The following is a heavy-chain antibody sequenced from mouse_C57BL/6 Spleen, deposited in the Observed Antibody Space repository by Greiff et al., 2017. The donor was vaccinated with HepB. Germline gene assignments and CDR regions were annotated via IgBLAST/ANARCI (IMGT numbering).Heavy chain of an antibody. V-gene: IGHV5-17*01. Sequence: EVQLVESGGGLVKPGGSLKLSCAASGFTFSDYGMHWVRQAPETGLEWVAYISSGSSTIYYADTVKGRFTISRDNAKNTLFLQMTSLRSEDTAMYYCARNYYGSSYYWYFDVWGTGTTVTVSS. CDR2: ISSGSSTI. D-gene: IGHD1-1*01. J-gene: IGHJ1*03. CDR1: GFTFSDYG. CDR3: ARNYYGSSYYWYFDV.